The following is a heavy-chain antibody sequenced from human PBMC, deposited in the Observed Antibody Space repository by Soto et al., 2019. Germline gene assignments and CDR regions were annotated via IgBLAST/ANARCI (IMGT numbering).Heavy chain of an antibody. V-gene: IGHV3-53*01. CDR2: IYNGGDT. Sequence: GGSLRLSCAASGFSVNGNYMGWGRRAPGKGLECVSLIYNGGDTYYAASVKGRFTISSDNSKNTLYLDMRSLRVEDTAVYICVGGDYDFRSGFYPFDYWGLGTLVAVSS. J-gene: IGHJ4*01. CDR3: VGGDYDFRSGFYPFDY. CDR1: GFSVNGNY. D-gene: IGHD3-3*01.